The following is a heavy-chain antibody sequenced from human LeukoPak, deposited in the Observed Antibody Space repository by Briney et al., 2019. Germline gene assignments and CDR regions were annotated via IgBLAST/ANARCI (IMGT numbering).Heavy chain of an antibody. D-gene: IGHD4-17*01. CDR2: INAGNGNT. CDR3: ARDRDYGPYFDY. J-gene: IGHJ4*02. Sequence: ASVKVSCKASGYTFTSYAMHWVRQAPGQRLEWMGWINAGNGNTKYSQKLQGRVTITRDTSASTAYMELSSLRSEDTAVYYCARDRDYGPYFDYWGQGTLVTVSS. CDR1: GYTFTSYA. V-gene: IGHV1-3*01.